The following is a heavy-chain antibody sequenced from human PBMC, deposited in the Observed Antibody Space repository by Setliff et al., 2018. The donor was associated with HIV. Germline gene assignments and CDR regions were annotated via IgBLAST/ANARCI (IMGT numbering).Heavy chain of an antibody. Sequence: PSETLSLTCTVSGGSVRSSSFYWGWIRQAPGKGLEWIGSIYYSGTTYYNLSVKSRVTISVDTSKNQFSLRLTSVTAADTAVYYCARAYYYDSSGYYRIYYFDYWGQGTLVTVSS. CDR3: ARAYYYDSSGYYRIYYFDY. CDR1: GGSVRSSSFY. V-gene: IGHV4-39*01. CDR2: IYYSGTT. J-gene: IGHJ4*02. D-gene: IGHD3-22*01.